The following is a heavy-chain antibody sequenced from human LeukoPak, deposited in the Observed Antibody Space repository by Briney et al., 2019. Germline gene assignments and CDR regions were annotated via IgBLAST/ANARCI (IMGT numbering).Heavy chain of an antibody. Sequence: SETLSLTCTVSGGSISSYDWSWIRQAAGKGLESIGHISTSGSTNYNPSLKSRVTMSVDTSKNQFSLKLSSVTAADTAVYYCARVRYSDSSVLTRKRSYYFDYWGQGTLVTVSS. J-gene: IGHJ4*02. CDR2: ISTSGST. CDR1: GGSISSYD. V-gene: IGHV4-4*07. D-gene: IGHD3-22*01. CDR3: ARVRYSDSSVLTRKRSYYFDY.